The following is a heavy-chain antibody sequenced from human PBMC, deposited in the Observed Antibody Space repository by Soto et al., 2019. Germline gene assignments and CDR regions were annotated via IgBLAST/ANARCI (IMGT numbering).Heavy chain of an antibody. CDR1: GXSINNSSXS. Sequence: PSETLSLTCTVXGXSINNSSXSWGXXXXXXXXXXXWIWIFYYSGSTYYNPSLKSRVTISVDTSKNQFSLKLSSVTAADTAVYYCARLHGYCISTSCYGYYAMDVWGQGTTVTVX. CDR3: ARLHGYCISTSCYGYYAMDV. D-gene: IGHD2-2*01. V-gene: IGHV4-39*01. J-gene: IGHJ6*02. CDR2: FYYSGST.